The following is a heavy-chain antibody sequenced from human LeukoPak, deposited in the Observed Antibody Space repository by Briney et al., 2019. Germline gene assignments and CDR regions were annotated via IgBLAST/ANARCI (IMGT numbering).Heavy chain of an antibody. D-gene: IGHD3-10*01. CDR3: ARDADGSGSYRFDY. Sequence: ASVKVSCKASGYTFTGYYMHWVRQAPGQGLEWMGWINPNSGGTNYAQKFQGWVTMTRDTSISTAYMELSRLRSDDTAVYYCARDADGSGSYRFDYWGQGTLVTVSS. CDR1: GYTFTGYY. J-gene: IGHJ4*02. CDR2: INPNSGGT. V-gene: IGHV1-2*04.